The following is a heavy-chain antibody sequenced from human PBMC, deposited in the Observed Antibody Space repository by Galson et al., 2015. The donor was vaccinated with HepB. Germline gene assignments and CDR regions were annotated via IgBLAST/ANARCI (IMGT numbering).Heavy chain of an antibody. CDR2: ISPAGDTI. J-gene: IGHJ3*01. Sequence: LRLSCAVSGFSLRGFSMDWVRQAPGRGLEWLSFISPAGDTIYYVDSVKGRFTISRDTARNSLYLQMNSLRVEDTAVYYCARGWLQNSFDLWGQGTVVTVSS. CDR1: GFSLRGFS. D-gene: IGHD5-24*01. CDR3: ARGWLQNSFDL. V-gene: IGHV3-48*01.